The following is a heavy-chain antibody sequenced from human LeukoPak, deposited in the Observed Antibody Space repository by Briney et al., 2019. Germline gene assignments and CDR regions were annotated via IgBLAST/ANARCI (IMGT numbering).Heavy chain of an antibody. V-gene: IGHV4-39*07. CDR2: IYYSGST. Sequence: PSETLSLTCTVSGGSISSSSYYWGWIRQPPGKGLEWIGSIYYSGSTNYNPSLKSRVTISVDTSKNQFSLKLSSVTAADTAVYHCARGRGYGDDSSGYYEYWGQGTLVTVSS. J-gene: IGHJ4*02. CDR3: ARGRGYGDDSSGYYEY. D-gene: IGHD3-22*01. CDR1: GGSISSSSYY.